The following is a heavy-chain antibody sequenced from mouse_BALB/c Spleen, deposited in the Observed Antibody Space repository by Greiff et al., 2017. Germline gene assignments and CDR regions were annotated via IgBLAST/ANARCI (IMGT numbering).Heavy chain of an antibody. CDR2: ISSGSSTI. CDR3: ARCTVPYAMDY. V-gene: IGHV5-17*02. D-gene: IGHD1-1*01. Sequence: EVKLMESGGGLVQPGGSRKLSCAASGFTFSSFGMHWVRQAPEKGLEWVAYISSGSSTIYYADTVKGRFTLSRDNPKNTLFLQMTSLRSEDTAMYYCARCTVPYAMDYWGQGTSVTVSS. J-gene: IGHJ4*01. CDR1: GFTFSSFG.